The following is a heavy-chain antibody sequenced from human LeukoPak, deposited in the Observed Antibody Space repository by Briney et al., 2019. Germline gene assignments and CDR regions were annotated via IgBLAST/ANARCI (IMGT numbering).Heavy chain of an antibody. CDR2: IYYSGST. CDR3: ARAPGGLGYCSGGSCPYFDY. J-gene: IGHJ4*02. CDR1: GGSISSYD. Sequence: SETLSLTCTVSGGSISSYDWSWIRQPPGKGLEWIGYIYYSGSTNYNPSLKSRVTISVDTSKNQFSLKLSSVTAADTAVYYCARAPGGLGYCSGGSCPYFDYWGQGTLVTVSS. D-gene: IGHD2-15*01. V-gene: IGHV4-59*01.